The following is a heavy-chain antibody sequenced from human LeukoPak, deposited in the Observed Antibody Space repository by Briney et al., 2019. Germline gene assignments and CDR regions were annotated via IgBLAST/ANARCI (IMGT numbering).Heavy chain of an antibody. D-gene: IGHD6-13*01. CDR2: ISAYNGNT. J-gene: IGHJ4*02. Sequence: RASVKVSCKASGYTFTSYGISWVRQAPGQGLEWMGWISAYNGNTNYAQKLQGRVTMTTDTSTSTAYMELRSLRSDDTAVYYCARTRSSSSSWYGQFDYWGQGTLVTVSS. V-gene: IGHV1-18*01. CDR1: GYTFTSYG. CDR3: ARTRSSSSSWYGQFDY.